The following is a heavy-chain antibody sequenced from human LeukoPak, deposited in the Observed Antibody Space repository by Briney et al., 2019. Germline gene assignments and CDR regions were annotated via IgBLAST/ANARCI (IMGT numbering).Heavy chain of an antibody. CDR1: GFTFDDYA. J-gene: IGHJ4*02. Sequence: GGSLRLSCAASGFTFDDYAMHWVRQAPGKGLEWVSGISWNSGSIGYADSVKGRFTISRDNAKNSLYLQTNSLRAEDTALYYCARWSSIKVAATENYWGQGTLVTVSS. CDR3: ARWSSIKVAATENY. V-gene: IGHV3-9*01. D-gene: IGHD6-19*01. CDR2: ISWNSGSI.